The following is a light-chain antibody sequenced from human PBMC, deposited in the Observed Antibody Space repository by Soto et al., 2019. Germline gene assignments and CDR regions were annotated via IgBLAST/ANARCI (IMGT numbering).Light chain of an antibody. J-gene: IGKJ5*01. CDR2: GAS. CDR3: QQYTGPPTT. CDR1: QSVSDR. Sequence: EIVMTQSPDTLSVSPGERATLSCRASQSVSDRVVWYQQKSGQAPRLLIYGASTRAAGIPDRFSGSGSGTDFTLTITRLEPEDSAVYFCQQYTGPPTTFGQGTRLEI. V-gene: IGKV3D-15*01.